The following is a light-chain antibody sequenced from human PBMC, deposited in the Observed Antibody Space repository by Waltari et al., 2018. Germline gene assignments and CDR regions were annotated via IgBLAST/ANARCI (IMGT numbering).Light chain of an antibody. Sequence: EIVLTQSPGTLSLSSGERATFPCRASERFSKYLAWYQQKPGQAPRLLIYHASSRATGIPDRFSGSGSGTDFSLTISRLEPEDFAVYYCQHYESLPVTFGQGTKVEIK. CDR3: QHYESLPVT. CDR1: ERFSKY. CDR2: HAS. J-gene: IGKJ1*01. V-gene: IGKV3-20*01.